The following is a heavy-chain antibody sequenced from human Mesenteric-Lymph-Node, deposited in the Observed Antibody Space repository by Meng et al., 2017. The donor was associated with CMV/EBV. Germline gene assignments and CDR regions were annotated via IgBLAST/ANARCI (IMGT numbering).Heavy chain of an antibody. V-gene: IGHV3-7*01. CDR1: GFTFSSYW. CDR2: IKQDGSEK. CDR3: ARDLGVVVPAAIFDY. Sequence: GESLKISCAASGFTFSSYWMSWVRQAPGKGLEWVANIKQDGSEKYYVDSVKGRFTISRDSAKNSLYLQMNSLRAEDTAVYYCARDLGVVVPAAIFDYWGQGTLVTVSS. D-gene: IGHD2-2*02. J-gene: IGHJ4*02.